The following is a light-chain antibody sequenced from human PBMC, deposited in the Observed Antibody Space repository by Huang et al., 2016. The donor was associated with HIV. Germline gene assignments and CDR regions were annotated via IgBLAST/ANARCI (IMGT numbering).Light chain of an antibody. J-gene: IGKJ2*01. CDR2: RAS. CDR1: QSVSSN. CDR3: HQRSNWPPDT. V-gene: IGKV3-11*01. Sequence: EIVMTQSPATLSVSPGESATLSCRASQSVSSNLGWYQQKPGQAPRLLIYRASPRAAGIPARFSGSGSGTDFTLTISSLEPEDFAVYYCHQRSNWPPDTFGQGTKLDIK.